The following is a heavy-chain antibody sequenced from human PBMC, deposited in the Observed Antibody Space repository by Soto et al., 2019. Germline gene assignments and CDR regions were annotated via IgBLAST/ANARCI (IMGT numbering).Heavy chain of an antibody. CDR3: ATYLTPYTFCY. J-gene: IGHJ4*02. CDR2: IFPTGTT. D-gene: IGHD3-3*01. V-gene: IGHV4-4*02. CDR1: GDSVSSTNW. Sequence: QVQLQESGPGLVKPSGTLSLTCAVSGDSVSSTNWLSWGRQPPGKGLEWIGEIFPTGTTRYNPALNSRVNLSVHKSKTQFSPNLNSVTAADTAVYYCATYLTPYTFCYWGQGALVTFAS.